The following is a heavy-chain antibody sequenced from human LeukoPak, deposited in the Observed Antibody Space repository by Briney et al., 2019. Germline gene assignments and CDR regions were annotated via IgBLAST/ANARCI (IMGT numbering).Heavy chain of an antibody. CDR1: GASISGSSYY. D-gene: IGHD1-1*01. CDR3: ARPVPSRLGWFDP. CDR2: IYYSGST. J-gene: IGHJ5*02. V-gene: IGHV4-39*01. Sequence: SETLSLTCTVSGASISGSSYYWVWIRQPPGKGLEWIGSIYYSGSTYYNPSLKSRVTISVDTSKNQFSLKLTSVTAADTAVYYCARPVPSRLGWFDPWGQGTLVTVSS.